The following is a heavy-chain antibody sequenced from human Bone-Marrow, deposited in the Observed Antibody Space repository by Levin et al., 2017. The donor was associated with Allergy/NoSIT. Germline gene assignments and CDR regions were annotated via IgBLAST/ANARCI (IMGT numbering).Heavy chain of an antibody. CDR3: ARARGRATVTYWYFDL. J-gene: IGHJ2*01. D-gene: IGHD4-17*01. CDR1: GFTFSSYW. V-gene: IGHV3-74*01. CDR2: INSDGSST. Sequence: GESLKISCAASGFTFSSYWMHWVRQAPGKGLVWVSRINSDGSSTSYADSVKGRFTISRDNAKNTLYLQMNSLRAEDTAVYYCARARGRATVTYWYFDLWGRGTLVTVSS.